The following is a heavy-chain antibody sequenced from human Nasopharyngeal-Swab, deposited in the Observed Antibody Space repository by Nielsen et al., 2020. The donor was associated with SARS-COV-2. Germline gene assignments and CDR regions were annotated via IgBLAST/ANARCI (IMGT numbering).Heavy chain of an antibody. D-gene: IGHD7-27*01. CDR1: GFTFNSYA. J-gene: IGHJ4*02. CDR2: ITVSGDAT. Sequence: GESLKISCAASGFTFNSYAMIWVRQAPGEGLEWVSYITVSGDATNYAESVKGRFTISRDNSKNLLYLQMNSLRVEDTATYYCAPDPNWGLGYWGRGTLVTVSS. V-gene: IGHV3-23*01. CDR3: APDPNWGLGY.